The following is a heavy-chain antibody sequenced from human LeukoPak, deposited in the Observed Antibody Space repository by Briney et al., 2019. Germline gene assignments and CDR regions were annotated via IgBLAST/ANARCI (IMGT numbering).Heavy chain of an antibody. V-gene: IGHV4-59*11. CDR3: AGGGLLTGYYPDY. Sequence: SETLSLTCTVSGGSISSHYWNWIRQPPGKGLEWIGYIYSSGSTNYNPSLKSRVTISVDTSKNQFSLELSSVTAADTAVYYCAGGGLLTGYYPDYWGQGTLVTVSS. J-gene: IGHJ4*02. CDR2: IYSSGST. CDR1: GGSISSHY. D-gene: IGHD3-9*01.